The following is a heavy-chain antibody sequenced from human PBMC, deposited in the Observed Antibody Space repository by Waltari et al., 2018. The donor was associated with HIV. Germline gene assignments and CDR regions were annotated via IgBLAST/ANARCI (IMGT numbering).Heavy chain of an antibody. CDR3: AREVYSGYDRVIDY. CDR2: FYLSGST. Sequence: QVQLQESGPGLVKPSETLSLTCAVSGYSISGGYYWGWIRQTPWKGLEWIGSFYLSGSTYHIPSLTRRVTISVDTAKNQFSLKLSAVSAADTAGYYCAREVYSGYDRVIDYWGQGTLVTVSS. CDR1: GYSISGGYY. V-gene: IGHV4-38-2*02. D-gene: IGHD5-12*01. J-gene: IGHJ4*02.